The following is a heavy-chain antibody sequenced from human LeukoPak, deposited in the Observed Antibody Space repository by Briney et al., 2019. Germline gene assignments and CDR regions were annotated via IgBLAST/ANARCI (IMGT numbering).Heavy chain of an antibody. J-gene: IGHJ4*02. CDR1: GFIFSSYS. CDR2: ISSSSSTI. Sequence: GGSLRLSCAASGFIFSSYSMNWVRQAPGKGLEWVSYISSSSSTIYYADSVEGRFTISRDNSKNTLYLQMNSLRAEDTAVYYCARDGGRWLQGYYFDYWGQGTLVTVSS. CDR3: ARDGGRWLQGYYFDY. V-gene: IGHV3-48*01. D-gene: IGHD5-24*01.